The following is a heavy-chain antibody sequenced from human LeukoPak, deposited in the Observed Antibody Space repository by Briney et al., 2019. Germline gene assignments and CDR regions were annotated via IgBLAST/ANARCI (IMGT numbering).Heavy chain of an antibody. J-gene: IGHJ3*02. CDR2: INHSGST. CDR1: GGSFSGYY. Sequence: SETLSLTCAVYGGSFSGYYWSWIRQPPGKGLEWIGEINHSGSTNYNPSLKSRVTISVDTSKNQFSLKLSSVTAADTAVYYCASIAGEVVVASNDAFDIWGQGTMVTVSS. D-gene: IGHD2-15*01. V-gene: IGHV4-34*01. CDR3: ASIAGEVVVASNDAFDI.